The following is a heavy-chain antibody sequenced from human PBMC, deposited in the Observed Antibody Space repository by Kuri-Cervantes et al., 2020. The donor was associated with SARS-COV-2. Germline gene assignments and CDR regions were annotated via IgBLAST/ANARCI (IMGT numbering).Heavy chain of an antibody. V-gene: IGHV4-38-2*02. Sequence: SETLSLTCSVSGYSISSGHCWGWIRQPPGKGLEWIGSVFYDGRTYYNPSLKSRVTVSVDTSKNQFSLKVSSVTAADTAVYYRASRSASLTELYYFDYWGQGTLVTVSS. D-gene: IGHD1-20*01. CDR3: ASRSASLTELYYFDY. CDR2: VFYDGRT. J-gene: IGHJ4*02. CDR1: GYSISSGHC.